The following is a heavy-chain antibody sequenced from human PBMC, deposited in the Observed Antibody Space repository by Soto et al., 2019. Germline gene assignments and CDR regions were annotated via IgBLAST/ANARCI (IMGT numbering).Heavy chain of an antibody. CDR1: GGSISSGGYY. V-gene: IGHV4-31*03. Sequence: SETLSLTCTVPGGSISSGGYYWSWIRQHPGKGLEWIGYIYYSGSTYYNPSLKSRVTISVDTSKNQFSLKLSSVTAADTAVYYCARTYSYGRNIDYWGQGPLVTVSS. D-gene: IGHD5-18*01. CDR3: ARTYSYGRNIDY. CDR2: IYYSGST. J-gene: IGHJ4*02.